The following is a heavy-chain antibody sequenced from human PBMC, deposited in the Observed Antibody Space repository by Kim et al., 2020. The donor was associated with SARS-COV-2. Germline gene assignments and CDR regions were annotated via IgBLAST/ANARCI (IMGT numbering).Heavy chain of an antibody. CDR3: ARESLLWFADY. Sequence: GGSLRLSCAASGFTFSSYWMHWVRQAPGKGLVWVSRINSDGSSTSYADSVKGRFTISRDNAKNTLYLQMNSLRAEDTAVYYCARESLLWFADYWGQGTLVTVSS. V-gene: IGHV3-74*01. CDR2: INSDGSST. J-gene: IGHJ4*02. D-gene: IGHD3-10*01. CDR1: GFTFSSYW.